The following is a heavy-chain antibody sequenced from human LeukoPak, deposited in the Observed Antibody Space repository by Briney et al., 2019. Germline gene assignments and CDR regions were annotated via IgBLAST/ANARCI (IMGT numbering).Heavy chain of an antibody. J-gene: IGHJ4*02. V-gene: IGHV4-61*01. CDR3: ARGDTIKDGYNYED. CDR1: GGSISSGSYY. Sequence: SETLSLTCTVSGGSISSGSYYWSWIRQPPGKGLEWIGYIYYSGSTNYNPSLKSRVTISVDTSKNQFSLKLSSVTAADTAVYYCARGDTIKDGYNYEDWGQGTLVTVSS. CDR2: IYYSGST. D-gene: IGHD5-24*01.